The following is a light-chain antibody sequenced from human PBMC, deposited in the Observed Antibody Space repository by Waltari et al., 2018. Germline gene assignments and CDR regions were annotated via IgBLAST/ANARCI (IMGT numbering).Light chain of an antibody. CDR1: SPNIGRNT. V-gene: IGLV1-44*01. J-gene: IGLJ3*02. Sequence: QSVVTQPPSASGTPGQRVTIPCSGSSPNIGRNTVNWYQQLPGTAPKLLFYSNNQRPSGVPDRFSGSKSGTSASLAISGLQSEDEADYYCAAWDDSLNAVVFGGGTKLTVL. CDR3: AAWDDSLNAVV. CDR2: SNN.